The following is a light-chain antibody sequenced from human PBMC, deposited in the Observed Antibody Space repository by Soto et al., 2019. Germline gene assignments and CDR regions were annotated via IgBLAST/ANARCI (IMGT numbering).Light chain of an antibody. J-gene: IGKJ2*01. Sequence: EIVLTQSPGTLSLSPGEGATLSCRASQSVRSNYLAWYQHKPGQAPRLLIYAASTRATGIPDRFSGSGSGTDFTLTISRLEPEDFAVYYCQHYGNSPLYNFGQGTKVDIK. CDR1: QSVRSNY. CDR3: QHYGNSPLYN. V-gene: IGKV3-20*01. CDR2: AAS.